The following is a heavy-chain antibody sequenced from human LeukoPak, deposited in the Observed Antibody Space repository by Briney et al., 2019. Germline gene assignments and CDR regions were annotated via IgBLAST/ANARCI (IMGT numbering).Heavy chain of an antibody. CDR2: IYPGDSDT. CDR3: ARPAYGSRSYYDY. V-gene: IGHV5-51*01. D-gene: IGHD3-10*01. CDR1: GYSFTTYW. J-gene: IGHJ4*02. Sequence: GESLKISCKGSGYSFTTYWIAWVRQMPGKGLEWMGIIYPGDSDTRYSPSFQGQVTISADKSITTAYLQWSSLKASDTAMYYCARPAYGSRSYYDYWGQGTLVTVSS.